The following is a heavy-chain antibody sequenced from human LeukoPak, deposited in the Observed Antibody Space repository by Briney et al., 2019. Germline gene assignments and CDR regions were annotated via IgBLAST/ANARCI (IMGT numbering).Heavy chain of an antibody. CDR1: GYTFTDKY. V-gene: IGHV1-2*02. CDR3: VRDLTNPASGDY. Sequence: ASVKVSCKASGYTFTDKYIHGVRPAPGHGLECMGLMHPNTGDTVYVQKFQGRVSFTRDPSISTAYMELHRLRSAATAVYYCVRDLTNPASGDYWGQGTLVTVSS. J-gene: IGHJ4*02. CDR2: MHPNTGDT. D-gene: IGHD1-14*01.